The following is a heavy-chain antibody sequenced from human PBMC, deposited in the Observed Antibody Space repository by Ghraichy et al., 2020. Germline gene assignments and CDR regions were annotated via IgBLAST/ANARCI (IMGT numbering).Heavy chain of an antibody. D-gene: IGHD4-17*01. CDR1: GFTFSNAY. J-gene: IGHJ4*02. CDR2: IKSKTDGGTT. Sequence: GESLNISCAASGFTFSNAYMSWVRQAPGKGLEWVGRIKSKTDGGTTDYAAPVKGRFTISRDDSKNTLYLQMNSLKTEDTAVYYCITDRDMTTGYWGQGTLVTVSS. CDR3: ITDRDMTTGY. V-gene: IGHV3-15*01.